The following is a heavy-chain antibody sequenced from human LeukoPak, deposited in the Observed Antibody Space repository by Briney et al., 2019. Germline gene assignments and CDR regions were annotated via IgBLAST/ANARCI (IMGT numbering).Heavy chain of an antibody. D-gene: IGHD1-26*01. CDR3: ARAHYSLANSLDY. Sequence: GRSLRLSCAASGFTFSSYWMHWVRQAPGEGLVWVSRINVDVSSTSYADSVKGRFTSYRDNGKNTLHLQRNSLRAEDTAWYYCARAHYSLANSLDYWGQGTLLTVSS. J-gene: IGHJ4*02. CDR1: GFTFSSYW. CDR2: INVDVSST. V-gene: IGHV3-74*01.